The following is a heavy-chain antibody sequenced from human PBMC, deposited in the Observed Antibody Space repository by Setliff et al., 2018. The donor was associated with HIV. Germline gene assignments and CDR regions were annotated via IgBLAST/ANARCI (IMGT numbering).Heavy chain of an antibody. CDR2: TTPLLGTT. CDR1: GYTFSSYG. CDR3: ARARGTGWEQCLYY. D-gene: IGHD6-19*01. V-gene: IGHV1-69*05. J-gene: IGHJ4*02. Sequence: ASVKVSCKASGYTFSSYGISWVRQAPGQGLEWMGGTTPLLGTTNYAQKFQGRVTITTDEPTNTVYMELSGLRSEDTAVYYCARARGTGWEQCLYYWGQGTLVTVSS.